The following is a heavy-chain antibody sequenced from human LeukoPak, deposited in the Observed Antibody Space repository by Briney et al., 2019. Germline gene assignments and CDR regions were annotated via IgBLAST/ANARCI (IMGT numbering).Heavy chain of an antibody. Sequence: GGSLRLSCAASGFTFSSYDMHWVRQATGKGLEWVSAIGTAGDTYYPGSVKGRFTISRENAKNSLYLQMNSLRAGDTAVYYCARARGDILTGYPSLFDYWGQGTLVTVSS. CDR1: GFTFSSYD. CDR3: ARARGDILTGYPSLFDY. V-gene: IGHV3-13*01. J-gene: IGHJ4*02. D-gene: IGHD3-9*01. CDR2: IGTAGDT.